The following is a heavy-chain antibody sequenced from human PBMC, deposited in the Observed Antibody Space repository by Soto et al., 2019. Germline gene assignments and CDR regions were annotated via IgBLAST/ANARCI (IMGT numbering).Heavy chain of an antibody. V-gene: IGHV1-69*06. J-gene: IGHJ4*02. CDR2: IIPILGTP. D-gene: IGHD3-22*01. CDR3: ARERSRYDRSGYYRPDY. CDR1: GDTFSTYS. Sequence: QVQLVQSGAEVKKPGSSVKVSCKASGDTFSTYSISWVRQAPGQGLEWLGGIIPILGTPSYAQRFQGRVTIPADKSKSTAYRELSSLRSEDTAVYYCARERSRYDRSGYYRPDYWGQGTLVTVSS.